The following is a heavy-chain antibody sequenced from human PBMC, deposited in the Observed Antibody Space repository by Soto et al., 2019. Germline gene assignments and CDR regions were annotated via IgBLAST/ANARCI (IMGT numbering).Heavy chain of an antibody. Sequence: SVKVSCKASGYTFSNFYMHWVRQAPGQGLEWMGGIIPIFGTANYAQKFQGRVTITADESTSTAYMELSSLRSEDTAVYYCARGTAMVLGPENYYYYYGMDVWGQGTTVTVSS. CDR3: ARGTAMVLGPENYYYYYGMDV. D-gene: IGHD5-18*01. V-gene: IGHV1-69*13. CDR1: GYTFSNFY. J-gene: IGHJ6*02. CDR2: IIPIFGTA.